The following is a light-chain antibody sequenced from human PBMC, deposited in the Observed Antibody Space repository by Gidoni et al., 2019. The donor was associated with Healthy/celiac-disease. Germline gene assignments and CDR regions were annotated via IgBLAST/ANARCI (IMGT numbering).Light chain of an antibody. CDR3: QQYISYSPWT. Sequence: DIQMTQSPSTLSASVGDRVTITCRASQSISSWLAWYQQKPGKAPKLLIYKASSLESGVPSRCSGSGSGTEFTLTISSMQPDDFATYYCQQYISYSPWTFGQGTKVDIK. V-gene: IGKV1-5*03. CDR1: QSISSW. CDR2: KAS. J-gene: IGKJ1*01.